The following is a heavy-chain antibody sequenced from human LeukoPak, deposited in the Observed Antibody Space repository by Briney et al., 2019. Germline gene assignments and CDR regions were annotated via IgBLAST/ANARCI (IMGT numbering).Heavy chain of an antibody. CDR3: AREDDYGDQGDH. CDR1: GFTVSSNY. V-gene: IGHV3-66*01. Sequence: GGSLRLSCAASGFTVSSNYMSWVRQAPGKGLEWVSVIYSGGSTYYADSVKGRFTISRDNSKNTLYLQMNSLRAEDTAVYYCAREDDYGDQGDHWGQGTLVTVSS. D-gene: IGHD4-17*01. CDR2: IYSGGST. J-gene: IGHJ4*02.